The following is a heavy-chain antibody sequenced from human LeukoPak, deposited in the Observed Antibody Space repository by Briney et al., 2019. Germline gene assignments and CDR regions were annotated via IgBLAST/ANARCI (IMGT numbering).Heavy chain of an antibody. V-gene: IGHV3-48*02. J-gene: IGHJ4*02. D-gene: IGHD2-21*01. CDR1: GFTFSFYS. CDR3: ARERVIAAAGDGFDS. Sequence: GGSLRLSCAASGFTFSFYSMNWVRQAPGKGLEWVSYIGSSSTAIFYADSVKGRFTISRDNAKNSLFLQMSGLRDEDTALYYCARERVIAAAGDGFDSWGRGTLVTVSS. CDR2: IGSSSTAI.